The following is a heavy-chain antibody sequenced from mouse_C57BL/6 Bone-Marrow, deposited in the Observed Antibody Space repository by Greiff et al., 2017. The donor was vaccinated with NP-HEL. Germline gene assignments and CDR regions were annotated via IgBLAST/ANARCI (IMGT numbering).Heavy chain of an antibody. CDR3: ARSPSYGSSYYYAMDY. D-gene: IGHD1-1*01. V-gene: IGHV1-19*01. Sequence: EVKLMESGPVLVKPGASVKMSCKASGYTFTDYYMNWVKQSHGKSLEWIGVINPYNGGTSYNQKFKGKATLTVDKSSSTAYMELNSLTSEDSAVYYCARSPSYGSSYYYAMDYWGQGTSVTVSS. CDR1: GYTFTDYY. J-gene: IGHJ4*01. CDR2: INPYNGGT.